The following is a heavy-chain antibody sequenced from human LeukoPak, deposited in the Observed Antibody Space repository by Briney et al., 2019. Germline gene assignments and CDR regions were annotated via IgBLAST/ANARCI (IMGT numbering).Heavy chain of an antibody. J-gene: IGHJ3*02. CDR3: AKDAPNVYYDILTGYYMGAFDI. Sequence: GGSLRLSCAASGFTFSNYAMSWVRQAPGKGLEWVSAISGSGGSTYYADSVKGRFTISRDNSKNTLYLQMNSLRAEDTAVYYCAKDAPNVYYDILTGYYMGAFDIWGQGTMVTVSS. D-gene: IGHD3-9*01. CDR1: GFTFSNYA. V-gene: IGHV3-23*01. CDR2: ISGSGGST.